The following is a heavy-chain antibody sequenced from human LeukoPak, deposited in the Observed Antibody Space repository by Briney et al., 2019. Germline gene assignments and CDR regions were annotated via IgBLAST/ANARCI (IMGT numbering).Heavy chain of an antibody. CDR3: ARDQLGRLMMYASRFDP. J-gene: IGHJ5*02. CDR1: GFTFSSYA. D-gene: IGHD2-8*01. CDR2: ISYDGSNK. V-gene: IGHV3-30*04. Sequence: GGSLRLSCAVSGFTFSSYAMHWVRQAPGKGLEWVAVISYDGSNKYYADSVKGRFTISRDNSKNTLYLQMNSLRAEDTAVYYCARDQLGRLMMYASRFDPWGQGTLVTVSS.